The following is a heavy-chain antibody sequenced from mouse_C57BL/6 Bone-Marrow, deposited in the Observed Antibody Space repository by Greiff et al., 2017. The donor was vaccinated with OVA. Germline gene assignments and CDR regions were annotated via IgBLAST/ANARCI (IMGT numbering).Heavy chain of an antibody. CDR1: GYTFTNYW. J-gene: IGHJ1*03. CDR3: ARMNYGSSYDWYFDV. D-gene: IGHD1-1*01. V-gene: IGHV1-63*01. CDR2: IYPGGGYT. Sequence: QVQLQQSGAELVRPGTSVKMSCKASGYTFTNYWIGWAKQRPGHGLEWIGDIYPGGGYTNYNEKFKGKATLTADKSSSTAYMQFSSLTSEDSAIYYCARMNYGSSYDWYFDVWGTGTTVTVSS.